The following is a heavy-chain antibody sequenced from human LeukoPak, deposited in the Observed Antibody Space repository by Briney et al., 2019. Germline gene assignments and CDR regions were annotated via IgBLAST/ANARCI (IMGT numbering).Heavy chain of an antibody. J-gene: IGHJ4*02. D-gene: IGHD3-10*01. Sequence: GRSLRLSCAASGFTFSSYAMHWVRQAPGKGLEWVAVISYDGSNKYYADSVKGRFTISRDNSKNTLYLQMNSLRAEDTAVYYCAKGSSVLLWFGELIGYFDYWSQGTLVTVSS. CDR1: GFTFSSYA. CDR3: AKGSSVLLWFGELIGYFDY. CDR2: ISYDGSNK. V-gene: IGHV3-30-3*01.